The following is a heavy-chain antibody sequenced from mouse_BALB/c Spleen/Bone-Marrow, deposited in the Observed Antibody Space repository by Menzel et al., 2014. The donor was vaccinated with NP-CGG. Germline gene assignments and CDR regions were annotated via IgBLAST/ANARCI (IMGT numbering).Heavy chain of an antibody. CDR2: SRNKAKHYTT. J-gene: IGHJ3*01. CDR1: GFTFSDFY. CDR3: ARDVGYGNYFVY. D-gene: IGHD2-10*02. Sequence: VQLKDSGGGLVQPGDSLRLSCATSGFTFSDFYMEWVRQPPGKRLEWIAASRNKAKHYTTEYSASVKGWFIVSRDTSQSILYLQMNALRAEDTAIYYCARDVGYGNYFVYWGQGTLVTVSA. V-gene: IGHV7-1*02.